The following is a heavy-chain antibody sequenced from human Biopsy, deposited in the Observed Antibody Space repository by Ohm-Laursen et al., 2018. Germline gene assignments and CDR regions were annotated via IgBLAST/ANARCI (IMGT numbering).Heavy chain of an antibody. CDR2: IYSSGST. V-gene: IGHV4-4*07. Sequence: SDTLSLTCTVSGGSISNYYWSWIRQPAGEGLEWIGRIYSSGSTNYNPSLKSRVTMSVDTFKNQFSLILSSMTAADTAVYYCAREPRIAAVAYFDPWGQGTLVTVSS. CDR1: GGSISNYY. CDR3: AREPRIAAVAYFDP. J-gene: IGHJ5*02. D-gene: IGHD6-13*01.